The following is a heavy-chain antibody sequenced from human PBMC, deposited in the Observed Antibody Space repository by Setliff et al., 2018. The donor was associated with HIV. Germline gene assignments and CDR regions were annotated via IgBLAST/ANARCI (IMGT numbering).Heavy chain of an antibody. CDR2: IYWDDDV. J-gene: IGHJ4*01. V-gene: IGHV2-5*02. CDR1: FSLAPSGVG. D-gene: IGHD2-21*01. CDR3: AHFTHFRDVYFDS. Sequence: GSGPTLVNPTDPHTDLHLLGFSLAPSGVGVALVRQPPGEGLEWLALIYWDDDVRYSPPLKNRLSISKDNSKNQVVLAMSNMDPVDTATYFCAHFTHFRDVYFDSWGPGILVTVSS.